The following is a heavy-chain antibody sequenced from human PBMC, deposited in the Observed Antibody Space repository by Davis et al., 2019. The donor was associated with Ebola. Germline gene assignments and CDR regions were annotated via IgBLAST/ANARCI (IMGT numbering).Heavy chain of an antibody. CDR1: GFTFSSYW. V-gene: IGHV3-7*03. D-gene: IGHD1-26*01. CDR3: ARDRGVGAKHHYYYYAMDV. CDR2: IKQDGSEK. Sequence: PGGSLRLSCAASGFTFSSYWMSWVRQGPGKGLEWVANIKQDGSEKYYVDSVKGRFTISRDNAKNSLYLQMNSLRAEDTAVYYCARDRGVGAKHHYYYYAMDVWGQGTTVTVSS. J-gene: IGHJ6*02.